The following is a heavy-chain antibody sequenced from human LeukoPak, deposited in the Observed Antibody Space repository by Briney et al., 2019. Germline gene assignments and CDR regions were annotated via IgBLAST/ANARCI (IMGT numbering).Heavy chain of an antibody. Sequence: PGGSLRLSCAASGFTFSSYSMHWVRQAPGKGLEYVSAISSNGGSTYYANSVKGRFTISRDNSKNTLYLQMGSLRAEDMAVYYCARDEWVGAPPDYWGQGTLVTVSS. CDR1: GFTFSSYS. CDR2: ISSNGGST. V-gene: IGHV3-64*01. D-gene: IGHD1-26*01. J-gene: IGHJ4*02. CDR3: ARDEWVGAPPDY.